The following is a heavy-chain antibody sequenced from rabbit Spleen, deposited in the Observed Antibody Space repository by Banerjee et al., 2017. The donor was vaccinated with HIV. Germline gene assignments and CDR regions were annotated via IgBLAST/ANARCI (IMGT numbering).Heavy chain of an antibody. CDR2: IDVSGGSTT. CDR3: ARDLVTVIGWNFSL. CDR1: GLDFSSSYW. Sequence: QLVEYGGDLVKPGASLTLTCKASGLDFSSSYWICWVRQAPGKGLEWIACIDVSGGSTTHYASWAKGRFTVSKTSSTTVTLQMTSLTAADTATYFCARDLVTVIGWNFSLWGPGTLVTVS. D-gene: IGHD1-1*01. J-gene: IGHJ4*01. V-gene: IGHV1S45*01.